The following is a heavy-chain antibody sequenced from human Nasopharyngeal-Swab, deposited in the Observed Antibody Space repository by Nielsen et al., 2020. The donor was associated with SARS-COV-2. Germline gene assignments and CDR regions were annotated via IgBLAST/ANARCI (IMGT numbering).Heavy chain of an antibody. CDR1: GFTFSRYW. CDR2: IKQDGSEK. V-gene: IGHV3-7*04. Sequence: GALRLSCAASGFTFSRYWMSWVRQAPGKGLEWVANIKQDGSEKYYVDSVKGRLTISRDNAKNSLYLQMNSLRAEDTAVYYCARLGGSSWHFDYWGQGTLVTVSS. D-gene: IGHD6-13*01. CDR3: ARLGGSSWHFDY. J-gene: IGHJ4*02.